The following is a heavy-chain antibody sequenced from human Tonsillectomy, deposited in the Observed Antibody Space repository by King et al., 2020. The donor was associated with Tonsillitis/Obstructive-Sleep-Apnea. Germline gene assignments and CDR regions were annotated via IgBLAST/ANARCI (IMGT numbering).Heavy chain of an antibody. CDR3: TTWRGSSGWYAFDI. D-gene: IGHD6-19*01. V-gene: IGHV3-15*01. CDR1: GFTFSNAW. CDR2: IKSKIDGGTT. J-gene: IGHJ3*02. Sequence: QLVESGGGLVKPGGSLRLSCEGSGFTFSNAWMSWVRQAPGKGLEWVGRIKSKIDGGTTDYTAPVKGRFTISKDESKNTLYLQMKSLKTQDTAVYYCTTWRGSSGWYAFDIWGQGTMVTVSS.